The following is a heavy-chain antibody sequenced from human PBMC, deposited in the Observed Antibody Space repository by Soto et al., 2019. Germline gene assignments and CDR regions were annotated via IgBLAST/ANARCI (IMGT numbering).Heavy chain of an antibody. V-gene: IGHV3-33*01. Sequence: GGSLRLSCAASGFPFRSCCMHRVRQAPGQGVGGGAVIWYDGSNKYYADSVKGRFTISRDNSKNTLYLQMNSLRAEDTAVYYCARDGSIAARPDLYYYYGMDVWGQGTTVTVSS. CDR3: ARDGSIAARPDLYYYYGMDV. D-gene: IGHD6-6*01. CDR2: IWYDGSNK. J-gene: IGHJ6*02. CDR1: GFPFRSCC.